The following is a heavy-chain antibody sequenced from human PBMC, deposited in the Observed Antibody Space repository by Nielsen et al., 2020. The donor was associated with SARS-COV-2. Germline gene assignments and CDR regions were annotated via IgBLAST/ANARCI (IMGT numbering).Heavy chain of an antibody. Sequence: ASVKVSRKASNYTFTNFGISWVRQAPGQGLEWMGWISAYNGNTNYAQKLQGRVTVTSDRSTSTAYMELRSLRSDDTAVYYCARDRRNWNRYYYYGMDVWGQGTTVTVSS. CDR1: NYTFTNFG. CDR3: ARDRRNWNRYYYYGMDV. J-gene: IGHJ6*02. V-gene: IGHV1-18*01. D-gene: IGHD1-1*01. CDR2: ISAYNGNT.